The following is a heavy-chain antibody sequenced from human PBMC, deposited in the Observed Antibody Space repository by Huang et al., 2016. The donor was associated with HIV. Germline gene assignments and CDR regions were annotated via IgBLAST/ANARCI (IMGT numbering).Heavy chain of an antibody. CDR2: INQSAST. CDR1: GGSFSGYY. CDR3: ARGQGGYYYYYMDV. J-gene: IGHJ6*03. Sequence: QVQLQQWGAGLLRPSETLSLTCAVYGGSFSGYYGTWIRQPPGKGLEWIVEINQSASTNYHPSLKSRVTSSVDTSRNQFSLTLTSVTAADTAVYYCARGQGGYYYYYMDVWGKGTTVTVSS. V-gene: IGHV4-34*01.